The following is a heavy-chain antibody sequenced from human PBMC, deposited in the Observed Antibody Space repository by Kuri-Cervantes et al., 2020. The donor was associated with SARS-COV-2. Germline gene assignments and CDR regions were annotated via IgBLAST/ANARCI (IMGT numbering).Heavy chain of an antibody. D-gene: IGHD3-16*01. CDR3: ARWGVYYFDY. V-gene: IGHV3-7*01. J-gene: IGHJ4*02. CDR2: IKQDGSEK. CDR1: GFTLSSYW. Sequence: GESLKISCAASGFTLSSYWMSWVRQAPGKGLEWVANIKQDGSEKYYVDSVKGRFTISRDNAKNSLYLQMNSLRAEDTAVYYCARWGVYYFDYWGQGTLVTVSS.